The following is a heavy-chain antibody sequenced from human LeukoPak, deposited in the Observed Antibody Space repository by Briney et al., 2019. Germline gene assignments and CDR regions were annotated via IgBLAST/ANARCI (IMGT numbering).Heavy chain of an antibody. CDR3: ARDFRGTYSFDY. CDR1: GFTFSTYS. J-gene: IGHJ4*02. V-gene: IGHV3-21*01. D-gene: IGHD1-26*01. CDR2: ISSSGSDI. Sequence: GRSLRLSCAASGFTFSTYSMNWVRQAPGKGLEWVSSISSSGSDIYDADSLKGRFTVSRDNAKNSLYLQMNSLRAEDTAVYYCARDFRGTYSFDYWGQGTLVTVSS.